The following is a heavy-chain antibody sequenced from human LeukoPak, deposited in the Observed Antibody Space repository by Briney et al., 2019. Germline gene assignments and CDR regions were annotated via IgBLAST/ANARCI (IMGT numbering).Heavy chain of an antibody. CDR2: ISAYNGNT. CDR1: GYTFTSYG. D-gene: IGHD5-12*01. Sequence: VASVKVSCKASGYTFTSYGISWVRQAPGQGLEWMGWISAYNGNTNYAQKLQGRVTMTTDTSTSTAYMELRSLRSDDTAVYYCARDMGYSGYDSDQWGYWGQGTLVTVSS. V-gene: IGHV1-18*01. J-gene: IGHJ4*02. CDR3: ARDMGYSGYDSDQWGY.